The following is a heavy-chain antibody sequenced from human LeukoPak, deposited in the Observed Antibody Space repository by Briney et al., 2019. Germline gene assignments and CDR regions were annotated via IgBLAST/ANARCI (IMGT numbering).Heavy chain of an antibody. CDR2: ISYDGSHK. Sequence: GGPLRLSCAASGFTLSSYAVLWPRHPPGRGLEWVAVISYDGSHKYYADSVKGRFTSSRDNSKNTLYLQTNSLRAENTAVYYCAREGVLLWFGELLLAPYFDYWGQGTLVTVSS. CDR3: AREGVLLWFGELLLAPYFDY. D-gene: IGHD3-10*01. J-gene: IGHJ4*02. V-gene: IGHV3-30*04. CDR1: GFTLSSYA.